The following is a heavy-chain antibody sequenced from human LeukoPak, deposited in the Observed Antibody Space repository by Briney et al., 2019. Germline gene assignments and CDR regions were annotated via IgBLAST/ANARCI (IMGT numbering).Heavy chain of an antibody. V-gene: IGHV4-61*02. D-gene: IGHD3-22*01. CDR3: ARSRARYYNSRGYYPDS. CDR1: GGSITSGTYY. Sequence: PSETLSLTCTVSGGSITSGTYYWSWIWQSAGKGLEWIGRIYTSGITDYNPSLKSRVAISLDTSNNHFSLRLGSVTAADTAVYYCARSRARYYNSRGYYPDSWGQGTLVTVSS. CDR2: IYTSGIT. J-gene: IGHJ4*02.